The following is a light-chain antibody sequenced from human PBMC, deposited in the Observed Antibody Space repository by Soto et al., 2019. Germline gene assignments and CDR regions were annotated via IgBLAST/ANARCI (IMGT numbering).Light chain of an antibody. J-gene: IGKJ1*01. V-gene: IGKV3-15*01. CDR3: QQYNNWWT. CDR1: QSVSNT. Sequence: EIVMTQSPATLSVSPGERATLSGRAIQSVSNTLAWSQKQPRQAPRLLIYGASTRATGIPARFSGSGSGTEFTLTIISLQSEDFAVYYCQQYNNWWTFGQGTKLEIK. CDR2: GAS.